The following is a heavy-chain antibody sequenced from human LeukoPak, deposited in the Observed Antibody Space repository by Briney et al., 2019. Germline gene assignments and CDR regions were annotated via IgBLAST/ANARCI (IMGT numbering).Heavy chain of an antibody. J-gene: IGHJ4*02. CDR3: ARLGDHQYYFDY. V-gene: IGHV1-18*01. CDR1: GYTFTSYG. Sequence: ASVKVSCKASGYTFTSYGISWVRHGPGQGLEWMGWISAYNGNTNYAQKLQGRVTMTTDTSTSTAYMELRSLRSDGTAVYYCARLGDHQYYFDYWGQGTLVTVSS. D-gene: IGHD2-21*02. CDR2: ISAYNGNT.